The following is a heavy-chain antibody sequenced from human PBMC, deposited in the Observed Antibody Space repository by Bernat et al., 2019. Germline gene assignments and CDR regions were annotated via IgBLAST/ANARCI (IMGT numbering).Heavy chain of an antibody. CDR2: ISYDGSNK. CDR3: ARDRGGEQQFDY. Sequence: QVQLVESGGGVVQPGRSLRLSCAASGFTFSSYAMHWVRQAPGKGLEWVAVISYDGSNKYYADSVKGRFTISRDNSKNTLYLQMNSLRAEDTAVYYCARDRGGEQQFDYWGQGTLVTVSS. V-gene: IGHV3-30-3*01. D-gene: IGHD1/OR15-1a*01. CDR1: GFTFSSYA. J-gene: IGHJ4*02.